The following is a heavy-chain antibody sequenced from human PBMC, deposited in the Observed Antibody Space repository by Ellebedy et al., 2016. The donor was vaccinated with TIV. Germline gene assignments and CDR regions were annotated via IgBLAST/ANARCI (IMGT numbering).Heavy chain of an antibody. Sequence: ASVKVSCKASGYTFTSHAIHWVRQAPGQGLEWMGRVNGGSGDTNYSQKFHDRVTIFSDACETTAYLEVASLTGEDTAVYYCARDPNAVDGFTWFDPWGQGTPV. CDR2: VNGGSGDT. D-gene: IGHD6-19*01. CDR3: ARDPNAVDGFTWFDP. CDR1: GYTFTSHA. J-gene: IGHJ5*02. V-gene: IGHV1-3*01.